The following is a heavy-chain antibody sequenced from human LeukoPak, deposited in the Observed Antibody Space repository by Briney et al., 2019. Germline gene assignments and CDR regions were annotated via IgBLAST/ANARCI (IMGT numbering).Heavy chain of an antibody. J-gene: IGHJ4*02. Sequence: ASVKVSCKASGYSFTNYAIHWVRQAPGRRLEWMGWITVGNGSTKYSQKFQDRVTITRNTSANTAYMELSSLRSEDTAVYYCARDLKQFGGWLDYWGQGTLVTVSS. D-gene: IGHD6-19*01. CDR2: ITVGNGST. V-gene: IGHV1-3*01. CDR1: GYSFTNYA. CDR3: ARDLKQFGGWLDY.